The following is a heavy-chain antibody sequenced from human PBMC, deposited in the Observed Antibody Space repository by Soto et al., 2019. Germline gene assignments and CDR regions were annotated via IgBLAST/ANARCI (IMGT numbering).Heavy chain of an antibody. CDR3: ARAPGAFDI. CDR2: SRNKANSYTT. J-gene: IGHJ3*02. V-gene: IGHV3-72*01. Sequence: GGSLRLSCAVVGFPLIDYYMEWVRQATGKGLEWVGRSRNKANSYTTEYAASVKGRFTISRDDSKNSLYLQMNSLKIEDTAVYYCARAPGAFDIWGQGTMVTVSS. CDR1: GFPLIDYY.